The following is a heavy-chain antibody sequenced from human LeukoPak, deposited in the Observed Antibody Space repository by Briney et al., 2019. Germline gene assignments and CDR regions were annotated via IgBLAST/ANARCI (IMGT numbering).Heavy chain of an antibody. D-gene: IGHD3-9*01. V-gene: IGHV3-53*04. CDR2: IYSGGST. CDR1: GFTVSSNY. CDR3: ALLRYFVWSYGMDV. J-gene: IGHJ6*02. Sequence: GGSLRLSCAPSGFTVSSNYMSWVRQAPGKGLEWVSVIYSGGSTYYADSVKGRFTISRHNSKNTLYLQMNSLRAEDTAVYYCALLRYFVWSYGMDVWGQGTTVTVSS.